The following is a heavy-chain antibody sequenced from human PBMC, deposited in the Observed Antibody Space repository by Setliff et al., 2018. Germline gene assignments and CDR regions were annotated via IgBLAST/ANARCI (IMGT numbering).Heavy chain of an antibody. J-gene: IGHJ6*03. CDR1: GDSINSYPYY. V-gene: IGHV4-39*07. CDR3: ARASSGWYSAYYYYMDV. CDR2: IYYTGIT. D-gene: IGHD6-19*01. Sequence: SETLSLTCTVSGDSINSYPYYWGWIRQPPGKGLEWIGNIYYTGITYYNPSLKSRVTISVDTSKNQFSLNLTSVTAADTAVYYCARASSGWYSAYYYYMDVWGKGTTVTVSS.